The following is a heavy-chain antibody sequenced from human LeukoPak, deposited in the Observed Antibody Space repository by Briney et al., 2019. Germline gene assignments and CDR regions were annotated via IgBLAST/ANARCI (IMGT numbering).Heavy chain of an antibody. CDR1: GYTFTSYD. Sequence: ASVKVSCKASGYTFTSYDINWVRQATGQGLEWMGWMNPNSGNTGYAQKFQGRVTMTRNTSISTAYMELSSLRSEDTAVYYCARAFGYSYGYFYYLDYWGQGTLVTVSS. V-gene: IGHV1-8*01. CDR3: ARAFGYSYGYFYYLDY. CDR2: MNPNSGNT. J-gene: IGHJ4*02. D-gene: IGHD5-18*01.